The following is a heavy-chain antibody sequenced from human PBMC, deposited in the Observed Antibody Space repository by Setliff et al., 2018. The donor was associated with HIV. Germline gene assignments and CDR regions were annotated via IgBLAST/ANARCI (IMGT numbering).Heavy chain of an antibody. V-gene: IGHV4-39*01. Sequence: SETLSLTCTVSGGSISGSNYYWGWIRQPQGKGLEWVGSIYYSGSTYYSPSLKSRVTISVDTSKNQFSLTLTSVTAADTAVYYCARQQHSSDLKIWNYWGQGTLVTVSS. J-gene: IGHJ4*02. CDR2: IYYSGST. D-gene: IGHD6-19*01. CDR3: ARQQHSSDLKIWNY. CDR1: GGSISGSNYY.